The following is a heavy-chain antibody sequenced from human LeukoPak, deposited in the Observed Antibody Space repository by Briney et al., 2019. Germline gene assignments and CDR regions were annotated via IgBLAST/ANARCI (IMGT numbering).Heavy chain of an antibody. CDR3: ARDYDSSGYPDY. J-gene: IGHJ4*02. CDR1: GYTFTSYY. Sequence: ASVKVSCKASGYTFTSYYMHWVRQAPGQGLEWMGIINPSGGSTSYAQKLQGRVAMTRDTSTSTVYTELSSLRSEDTAVYYCARDYDSSGYPDYWGQGTLVTVSS. V-gene: IGHV1-46*01. CDR2: INPSGGST. D-gene: IGHD3-22*01.